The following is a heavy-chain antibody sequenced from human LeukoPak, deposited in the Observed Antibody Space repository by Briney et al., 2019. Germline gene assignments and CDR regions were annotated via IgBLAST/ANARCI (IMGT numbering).Heavy chain of an antibody. CDR3: ARGQPYSSGNGAFDI. CDR1: GFTVSSNY. Sequence: SGGSLRLFCAASGFTVSSNYMSWVRQAPGKGLEWVSVIYSGGSTYYADSVKGRFTISRDNSKNTLYLQMNSLRAEDTAVYYCARGQPYSSGNGAFDIWGQGTMVTVSS. V-gene: IGHV3-66*01. D-gene: IGHD6-19*01. J-gene: IGHJ3*02. CDR2: IYSGGST.